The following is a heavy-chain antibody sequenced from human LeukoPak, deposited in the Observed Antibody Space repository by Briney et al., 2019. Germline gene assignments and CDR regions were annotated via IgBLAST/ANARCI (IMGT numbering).Heavy chain of an antibody. Sequence: GGSLRLSCAASGFTFSSYWMSWVRQAPGKGLEWVANIKQDGSEKYYVDSVKGRFTISRDNAKNSLYLQMDSLRGDDTAVYYCARDDWYFDLWGRGTLVTVSS. CDR2: IKQDGSEK. J-gene: IGHJ2*01. CDR3: ARDDWYFDL. V-gene: IGHV3-7*01. CDR1: GFTFSSYW.